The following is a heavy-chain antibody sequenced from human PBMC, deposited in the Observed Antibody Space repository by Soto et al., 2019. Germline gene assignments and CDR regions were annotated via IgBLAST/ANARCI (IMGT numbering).Heavy chain of an antibody. J-gene: IGHJ4*02. Sequence: EMQLLESGGGLVQPGGSLRLSCAASGFTFSSFAMSLVRQAPGKALDWVSAISGSGGRTYSADSVNGRFTISRDNSKNTLYLQMSSLRAEDTAVYYCAGGLSAGKGSPPDFWGQGSLVTVSS. V-gene: IGHV3-23*01. CDR1: GFTFSSFA. CDR3: AGGLSAGKGSPPDF. CDR2: ISGSGGRT. D-gene: IGHD6-13*01.